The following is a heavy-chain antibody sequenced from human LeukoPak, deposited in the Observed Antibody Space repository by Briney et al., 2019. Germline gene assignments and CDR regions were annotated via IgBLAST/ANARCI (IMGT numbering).Heavy chain of an antibody. J-gene: IGHJ4*02. Sequence: PGGSLRLSCAASGFTFSSYGMSWVRQAPGKGLEWVSAISGSGGSTYYADSVKGRFTISRDNSKNTLYLQMNSLRAEDTAVYYCAKHLFWFGEFSNFDYWGQGTPVTVSS. CDR3: AKHLFWFGEFSNFDY. CDR2: ISGSGGST. V-gene: IGHV3-23*01. CDR1: GFTFSSYG. D-gene: IGHD3-10*01.